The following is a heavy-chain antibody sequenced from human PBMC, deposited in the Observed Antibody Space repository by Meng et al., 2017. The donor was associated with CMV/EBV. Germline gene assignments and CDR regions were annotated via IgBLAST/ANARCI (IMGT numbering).Heavy chain of an antibody. Sequence: ASVQVSCKASGYTFNSYDITWVRQAPGQGLEWMGWRSTYSGYTNYAQRHQGRVTMTTDTSASTAYMELRSLISDDTAVYYCARGIVGATVNFDYWGQGTMVTVSS. CDR3: ARGIVGATVNFDY. V-gene: IGHV1-18*01. CDR1: GYTFNSYD. CDR2: RSTYSGYT. J-gene: IGHJ4*02. D-gene: IGHD1-26*01.